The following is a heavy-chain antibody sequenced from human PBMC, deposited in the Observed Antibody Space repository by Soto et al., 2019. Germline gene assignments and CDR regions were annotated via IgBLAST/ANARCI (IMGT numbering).Heavy chain of an antibody. J-gene: IGHJ4*02. V-gene: IGHV1-58*02. D-gene: IGHD3-3*01. Sequence: SVKVSCKAAGFTFTSSTMQWVRQARGQRLEWVGWIVVGSGNTNYAQKFQGRVTITRDMSTSTAYMELSSLRSEDTAVYYCAAGKYGFWSGYDYWGQGTQVTVSS. CDR1: GFTFTSST. CDR2: IVVGSGNT. CDR3: AAGKYGFWSGYDY.